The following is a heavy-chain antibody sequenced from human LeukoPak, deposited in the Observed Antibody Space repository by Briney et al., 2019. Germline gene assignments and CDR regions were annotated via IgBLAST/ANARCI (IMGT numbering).Heavy chain of an antibody. CDR2: ISGSGSST. J-gene: IGHJ4*02. V-gene: IGHV3-23*01. Sequence: PGGSLRLSCAASGFSFSTYAMSWVRQAPGKGVEWVSGISGSGSSTYYADSVRGRFTISRDNSKNTLYLQMNSLRADDTAVYYCAKDRDHSGYDPEGFDYWGQGTLVTVSS. CDR3: AKDRDHSGYDPEGFDY. D-gene: IGHD3-22*01. CDR1: GFSFSTYA.